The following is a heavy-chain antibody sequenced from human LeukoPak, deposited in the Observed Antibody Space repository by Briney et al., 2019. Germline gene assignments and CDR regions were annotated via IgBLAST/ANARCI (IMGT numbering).Heavy chain of an antibody. J-gene: IGHJ6*04. V-gene: IGHV3-48*01. CDR1: GFTFSSYG. Sequence: PGGTLRLSCAASGFTFSSYGMNWVRRAPGKGLEWVADISRSSSEIHYADSVTGRFTISRDNAKNSVYLQMNSLRVEDTAVYYCARDCGTYGYYMDVWGKGTTVTVSS. CDR3: ARDCGTYGYYMDV. CDR2: ISRSSSEI. D-gene: IGHD5-18*01.